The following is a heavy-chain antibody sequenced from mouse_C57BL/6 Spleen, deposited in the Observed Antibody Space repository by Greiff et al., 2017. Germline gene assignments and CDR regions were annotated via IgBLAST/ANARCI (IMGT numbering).Heavy chain of an antibody. CDR3: ARRSYGSSYGYFDV. CDR2: IYPGSGST. V-gene: IGHV1-55*01. J-gene: IGHJ1*03. Sequence: QVQLQQPGAELVKPGASVKMSCKASGYTFTSYWITWVKQRPGQGLEWIGDIYPGSGSTNYNEKFKSKATLTVDTSSSTASMQLSSLTSEDSAVYYCARRSYGSSYGYFDVWGTGTTVTVSS. CDR1: GYTFTSYW. D-gene: IGHD1-1*01.